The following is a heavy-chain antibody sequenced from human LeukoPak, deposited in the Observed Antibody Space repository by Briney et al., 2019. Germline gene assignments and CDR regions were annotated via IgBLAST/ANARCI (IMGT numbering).Heavy chain of an antibody. CDR3: AKDSRTTYDSSWLYYFDS. Sequence: GGSLRLSCAASGFTFSSYGMHWVRQAPGKGLEWVSAISGSGESTYNADSVKGRFTISRDNSKNTLYLQMNRLRAEDTAVYYCAKDSRTTYDSSWLYYFDSWGQGTLVTVSS. V-gene: IGHV3-23*01. CDR1: GFTFSSYG. J-gene: IGHJ4*02. CDR2: ISGSGEST. D-gene: IGHD6-13*01.